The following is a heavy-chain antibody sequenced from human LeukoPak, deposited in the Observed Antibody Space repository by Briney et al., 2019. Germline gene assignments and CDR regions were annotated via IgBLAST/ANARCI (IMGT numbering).Heavy chain of an antibody. CDR3: ARDASPQDDYGDYGMDPPRFDY. D-gene: IGHD4-17*01. CDR1: GYTFTSYD. J-gene: IGHJ4*02. V-gene: IGHV1-18*01. Sequence: ASVKVSCKASGYTFTSYDINWVRQATGQGPEWMGWISAYNGNTNYAQKLQGRVTMTTDTSTSTAYMELRSLRSDDTAVYYCARDASPQDDYGDYGMDPPRFDYWGQGTLVTVSS. CDR2: ISAYNGNT.